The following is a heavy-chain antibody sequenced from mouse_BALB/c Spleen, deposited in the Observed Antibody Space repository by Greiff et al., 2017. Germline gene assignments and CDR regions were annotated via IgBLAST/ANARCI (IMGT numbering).Heavy chain of an antibody. V-gene: IGHV3-2*02. CDR1: GYSITSDYA. Sequence: EVQGVESGPGLVKPSQSLSLTCTVTGYSITSDYAWNWIRQFPGNKLEWMGYISYSGSTSYNPSLKSRISITRDTSKNQFFLQLNSVTTEDTATYYCARRGYGNYPYWAMDYWGQGTSVTVAS. J-gene: IGHJ4*01. D-gene: IGHD2-10*02. CDR3: ARRGYGNYPYWAMDY. CDR2: ISYSGST.